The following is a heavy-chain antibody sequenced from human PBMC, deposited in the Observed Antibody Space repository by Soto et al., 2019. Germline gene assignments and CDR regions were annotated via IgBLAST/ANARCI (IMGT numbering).Heavy chain of an antibody. V-gene: IGHV3-23*01. J-gene: IGHJ4*02. Sequence: GGSLRLSCAASGFTFSSYAMSWVRQAPGKGLEWVSAISGSGGSTYYADSVKGRFTISRDNSKNTLYLQMNSLRAEDTAVYYCAKGQVLRYFDWEYYFDYWGQGTLVTVSS. CDR2: ISGSGGST. D-gene: IGHD3-9*01. CDR3: AKGQVLRYFDWEYYFDY. CDR1: GFTFSSYA.